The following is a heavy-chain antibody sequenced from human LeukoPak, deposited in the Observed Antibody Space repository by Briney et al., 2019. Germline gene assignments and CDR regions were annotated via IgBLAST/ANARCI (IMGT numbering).Heavy chain of an antibody. CDR3: ARVRCSSTRCYVKAFDY. Sequence: SETLSLTCAVYGGSFSGYSWNWIRQPPGEGLEWIGEINHSGSTNYNPSLKSRVTISVDTSKNQLSLKLRSVTAADTAVYYCARVRCSSTRCYVKAFDYWGQGTLVTVSS. J-gene: IGHJ4*02. V-gene: IGHV4-34*01. CDR2: INHSGST. CDR1: GGSFSGYS. D-gene: IGHD2-2*01.